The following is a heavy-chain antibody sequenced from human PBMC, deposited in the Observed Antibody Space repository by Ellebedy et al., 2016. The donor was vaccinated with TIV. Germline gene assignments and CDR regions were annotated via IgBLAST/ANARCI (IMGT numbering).Heavy chain of an antibody. CDR1: GYTFTGYY. Sequence: AASVKVSCKASGYTFTGYYMHWVRQAPGQGLEWMGWINPNSGGTNYAQKFQGRVTMTRDTSISTAYMELSRLRSDDTAVYYCARGQLADRPYYYYGMDVWGQGTTVTVSS. CDR2: INPNSGGT. D-gene: IGHD6-13*01. CDR3: ARGQLADRPYYYYGMDV. J-gene: IGHJ6*02. V-gene: IGHV1-2*02.